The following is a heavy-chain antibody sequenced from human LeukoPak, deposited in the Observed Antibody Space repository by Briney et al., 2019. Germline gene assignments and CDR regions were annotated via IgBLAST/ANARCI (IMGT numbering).Heavy chain of an antibody. Sequence: GGSLRLSCAASGFTFSSYAMSWVRQAPGKGLEWVSAISGSGGSTYYADSVKGRSTISRDNSKNTLYLQMNSLRAEDTAVYYCAKDQFTVTTRDYYYGMDVWGQGTTVTVSS. D-gene: IGHD4-17*01. V-gene: IGHV3-23*01. CDR1: GFTFSSYA. CDR3: AKDQFTVTTRDYYYGMDV. J-gene: IGHJ6*02. CDR2: ISGSGGST.